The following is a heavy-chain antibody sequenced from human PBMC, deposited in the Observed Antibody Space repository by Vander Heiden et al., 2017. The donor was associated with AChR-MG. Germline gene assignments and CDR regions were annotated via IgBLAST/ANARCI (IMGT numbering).Heavy chain of an antibody. J-gene: IGHJ4*02. Sequence: QLQLVQSGAEVKKPGASVKIPCKASGYTFTTFYIHWVRQAPGQGLEWIGWMNPNSGATIYAQKFQGRVTMTRDTSISTAYMDLSRLKSDDTAVYYCARAGDYSNYPFDYWGQGTLVIVSS. D-gene: IGHD4-4*01. V-gene: IGHV1-2*02. CDR3: ARAGDYSNYPFDY. CDR2: MNPNSGAT. CDR1: GYTFTTFY.